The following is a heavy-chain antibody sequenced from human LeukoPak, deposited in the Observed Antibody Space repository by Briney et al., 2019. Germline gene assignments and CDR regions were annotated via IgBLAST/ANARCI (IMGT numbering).Heavy chain of an antibody. CDR2: INPNSGGT. CDR3: ARGSIVGPSSPNH. V-gene: IGHV1-2*02. D-gene: IGHD1-26*01. J-gene: IGHJ5*02. Sequence: ASVKVSCKASGYTFNDYYIHWVRQAPGQGLEWMGWINPNSGGTSYAQNFQGRVTMTRDTSITTAYMDLSRLRSEDTAVYYCARGSIVGPSSPNHWGQGTLVTVSS. CDR1: GYTFNDYY.